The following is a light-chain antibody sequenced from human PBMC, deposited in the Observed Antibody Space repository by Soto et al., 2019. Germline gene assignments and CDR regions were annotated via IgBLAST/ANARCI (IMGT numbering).Light chain of an antibody. CDR2: DVS. J-gene: IGLJ2*01. CDR3: SSYTSSSPDVV. V-gene: IGLV2-14*01. Sequence: QSALTQPASVSGSPGQSITISCTGTSSDVGGYNYVSWYQQHPGKAPKLMIYDVSNRPSGVSNRFSGSKSGNTASLTISGLLAEDEADYYCSSYTSSSPDVVFGGGTKLTVL. CDR1: SSDVGGYNY.